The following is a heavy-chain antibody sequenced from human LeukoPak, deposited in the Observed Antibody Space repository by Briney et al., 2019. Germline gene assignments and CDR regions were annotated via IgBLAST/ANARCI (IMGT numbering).Heavy chain of an antibody. D-gene: IGHD5-18*01. Sequence: TGGSLRLSCAASGFSFNTYSMNWVRQAPGKGLEWVSYIGSGSSPIYYADSVRGRFTIYRDDAMNSLFMQMNSLRAEDTAVYYCVRDEPGYMYGYGYYYNYMDVWGKGTTVTVSS. J-gene: IGHJ6*03. CDR1: GFSFNTYS. CDR2: IGSGSSPI. V-gene: IGHV3-48*01. CDR3: VRDEPGYMYGYGYYYNYMDV.